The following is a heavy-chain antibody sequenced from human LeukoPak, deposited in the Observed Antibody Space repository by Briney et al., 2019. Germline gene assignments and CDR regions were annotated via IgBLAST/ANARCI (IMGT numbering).Heavy chain of an antibody. J-gene: IGHJ4*02. CDR3: ARSEERYCSSTSCHLIDY. CDR1: GFTLDDYG. V-gene: IGHV3-20*04. Sequence: SGGSLRLSCAASGFTLDDYGMSWVRQAPGKGLEWVSGINWNGGSTGYADSVKGRFTISRDNAKNSLYLQMNSLRAEDTALYYCARSEERYCSSTSCHLIDYWGQGTLVTVSS. D-gene: IGHD2-2*01. CDR2: INWNGGST.